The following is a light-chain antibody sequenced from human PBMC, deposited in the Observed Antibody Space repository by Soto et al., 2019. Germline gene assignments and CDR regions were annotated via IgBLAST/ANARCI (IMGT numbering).Light chain of an antibody. J-gene: IGKJ1*01. CDR2: HTS. Sequence: EIVLTQSPATLSSFPGDRVTLSCRASQYINTRLAWYQHRPGQAPRLLIYHTSPRAAGIPARFSASGSGTDFTLTISGVQPEDFAVYYCHQRQSWPRTFGQGTKVDI. V-gene: IGKV3-11*01. CDR1: QYINTR. CDR3: HQRQSWPRT.